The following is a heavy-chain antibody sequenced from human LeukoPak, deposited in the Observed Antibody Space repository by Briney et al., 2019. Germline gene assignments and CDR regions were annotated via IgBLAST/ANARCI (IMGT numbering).Heavy chain of an antibody. CDR2: INHSGST. Sequence: SETLSLTCAVYGGSFSGYYWNWIRQPPGKGLEWIGEINHSGSTNYNPSLKSRVTISVDTSKNQFSLKLSSVTAADTAVYYCARDYDYWGQGTLVTVSS. J-gene: IGHJ4*02. CDR3: ARDYDY. D-gene: IGHD3-16*01. CDR1: GGSFSGYY. V-gene: IGHV4-34*01.